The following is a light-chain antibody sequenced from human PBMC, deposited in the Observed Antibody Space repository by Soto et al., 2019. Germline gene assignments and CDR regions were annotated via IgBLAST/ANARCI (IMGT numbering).Light chain of an antibody. J-gene: IGKJ2*01. Sequence: EIVMTQSPATLSVSPGERATLSCRASQSVSSNLAWYQQKPGQAPRLLIYGASTRATGIPARFRGSGSGTEFNLTISSRQSEDFAVYYCQQYNNWPPQYTFGQGTKLEIK. V-gene: IGKV3-15*01. CDR1: QSVSSN. CDR2: GAS. CDR3: QQYNNWPPQYT.